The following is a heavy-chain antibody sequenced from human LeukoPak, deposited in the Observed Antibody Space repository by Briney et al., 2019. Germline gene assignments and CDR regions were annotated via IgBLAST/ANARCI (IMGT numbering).Heavy chain of an antibody. J-gene: IGHJ4*02. CDR2: ISGSGGST. V-gene: IGHV3-23*01. Sequence: SGGSLRLSCAASGFTFRSNTMSWVRQAPGRGLEWVSAISGSGGSTYYADSVKGRFTISRDNSKNTLYLQMNSLRADDTAVYYCARKTDSSGSGDYWGQGTLVTVSS. CDR3: ARKTDSSGSGDY. CDR1: GFTFRSNT. D-gene: IGHD3-22*01.